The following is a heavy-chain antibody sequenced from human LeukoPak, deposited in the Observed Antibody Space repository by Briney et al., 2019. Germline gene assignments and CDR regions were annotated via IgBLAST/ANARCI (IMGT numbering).Heavy chain of an antibody. CDR2: IKQDGSEK. V-gene: IGHV3-7*01. CDR1: GFTFSSYW. Sequence: PGGSLRLSCAASGFTFSSYWMSSVRQAPGKGLEWVANIKQDGSEKYYVDSVKGRFTISRDNAKNSLYLQMNSLRAEDTAVYYCAREMVEMATKLAYYMDVWGKGTTVTVSS. D-gene: IGHD5-24*01. J-gene: IGHJ6*03. CDR3: AREMVEMATKLAYYMDV.